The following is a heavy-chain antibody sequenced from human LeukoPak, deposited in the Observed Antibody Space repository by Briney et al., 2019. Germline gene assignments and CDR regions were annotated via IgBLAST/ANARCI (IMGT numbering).Heavy chain of an antibody. Sequence: GGSLRLSCAASGFTFSSYAMSWVRQAPGKGLEWVSAISGSGGSTYYADSVKGRFTISRDNSKNTLYLQMNSLRAEDTAVYYCAKEGAYYGDYVSGEIYYWGQGTLVTVSS. CDR1: GFTFSSYA. V-gene: IGHV3-23*01. CDR2: ISGSGGST. J-gene: IGHJ4*02. CDR3: AKEGAYYGDYVSGEIYY. D-gene: IGHD4-17*01.